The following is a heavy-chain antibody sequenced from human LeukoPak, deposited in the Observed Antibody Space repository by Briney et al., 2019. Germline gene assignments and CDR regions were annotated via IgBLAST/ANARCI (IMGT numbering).Heavy chain of an antibody. D-gene: IGHD3-22*01. Sequence: ASVKVSCKASGYTFTGYYMHWVRQAPGQGLEWMGWIDPNSGGTNYSQKFQGRVTMTRDTSISTAYMELSRLRSDDTAVYYCASYYYDSSGFVHWGQGTLVTVSS. CDR1: GYTFTGYY. V-gene: IGHV1-2*02. J-gene: IGHJ4*02. CDR3: ASYYYDSSGFVH. CDR2: IDPNSGGT.